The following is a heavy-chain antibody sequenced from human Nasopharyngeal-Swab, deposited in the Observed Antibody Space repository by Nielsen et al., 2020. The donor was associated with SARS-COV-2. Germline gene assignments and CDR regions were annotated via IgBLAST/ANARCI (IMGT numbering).Heavy chain of an antibody. J-gene: IGHJ4*02. D-gene: IGHD7-27*01. Sequence: SETLSLTCTVSGGSIGGYYWSWIRQPPGGGLEWIAYVYYSGSANYNPSFKSRATISVDSSKKQLSLKLSSVTAADTAVYYCARSPGYYFDFWGQETLITVSS. CDR3: ARSPGYYFDF. CDR2: VYYSGSA. V-gene: IGHV4-59*01. CDR1: GGSIGGYY.